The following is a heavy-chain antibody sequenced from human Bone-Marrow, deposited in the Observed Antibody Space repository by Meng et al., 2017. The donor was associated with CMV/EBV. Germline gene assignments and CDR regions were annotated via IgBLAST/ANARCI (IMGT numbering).Heavy chain of an antibody. CDR3: ARAVAVSGRSPYIDY. D-gene: IGHD6-19*01. V-gene: IGHV3-48*03. J-gene: IGHJ4*02. CDR1: GFTVSSYE. Sequence: GGSLRLSCAASGFTVSSYEMNWVRQAPGKGLEWVSYISDSGRITNYADSVKGRFTISRDNAKNLLFLQMNSLRTEDTATYYCARAVAVSGRSPYIDYCGQSTLVTVSS. CDR2: ISDSGRIT.